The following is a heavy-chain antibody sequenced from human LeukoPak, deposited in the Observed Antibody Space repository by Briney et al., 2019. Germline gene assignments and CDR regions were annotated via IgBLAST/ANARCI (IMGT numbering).Heavy chain of an antibody. Sequence: SETLSLTCTVSGGSISSYYWSWIRQPAGKGLEWIGRIYTSGSTNYNPSLKSRVTMSVDTSKNQFSLKLSSVTAADTAVYYCAREVSGYSSSRIPLFDIWGQGTMVTVSS. V-gene: IGHV4-4*07. J-gene: IGHJ3*02. CDR1: GGSISSYY. CDR3: AREVSGYSSSRIPLFDI. D-gene: IGHD6-13*01. CDR2: IYTSGST.